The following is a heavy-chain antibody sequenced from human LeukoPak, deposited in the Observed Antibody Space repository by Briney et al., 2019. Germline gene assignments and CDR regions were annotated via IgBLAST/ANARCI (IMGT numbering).Heavy chain of an antibody. V-gene: IGHV1-3*03. CDR1: GYTFTSYA. D-gene: IGHD3-10*01. Sequence: ASVKVSCKASGYTFTSYAMHWVRQAPGQRLEWMGWINAGNGNTKYSQEFQGRVTITRDTSASTAYMELSSLRSEDMAVYYCARGKNLLELLPRIDYWGQGTLVTVSS. CDR3: ARGKNLLELLPRIDY. J-gene: IGHJ4*02. CDR2: INAGNGNT.